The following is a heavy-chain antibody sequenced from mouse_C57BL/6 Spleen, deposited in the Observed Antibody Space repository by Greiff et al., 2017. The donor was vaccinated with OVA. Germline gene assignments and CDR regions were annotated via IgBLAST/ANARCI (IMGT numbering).Heavy chain of an antibody. CDR1: GYTFTSYW. D-gene: IGHD1-1*01. CDR2: IDPSDSYT. V-gene: IGHV1-69*01. J-gene: IGHJ2*01. Sequence: QVQLQQPGAELVMPGASVKLSCKASGYTFTSYWMHWVKQRPGQGLEWIGEIDPSDSYTNYNQKFQGKSTLTVDKSSSTAYMQLSSLTSEDSAVYYCARPYYGSSPYYFDYWGQGTTLTVSS. CDR3: ARPYYGSSPYYFDY.